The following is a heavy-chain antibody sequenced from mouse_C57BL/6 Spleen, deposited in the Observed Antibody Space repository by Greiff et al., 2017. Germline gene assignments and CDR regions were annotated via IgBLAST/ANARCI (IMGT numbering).Heavy chain of an antibody. CDR1: GYTFTSYW. J-gene: IGHJ2*01. V-gene: IGHV1-52*01. CDR3: ASSYGSSPYFDY. Sequence: QVHVKQSGAELVRPGSSVKLSCKASGYTFTSYWMHWVKQRPIQGLEWIGNIDPSDSETHYNQKFKDKATLTVDKSSSTAYMQLSSLTSEDSAVYYCASSYGSSPYFDYWGQGTTLTVSS. CDR2: IDPSDSET. D-gene: IGHD1-1*01.